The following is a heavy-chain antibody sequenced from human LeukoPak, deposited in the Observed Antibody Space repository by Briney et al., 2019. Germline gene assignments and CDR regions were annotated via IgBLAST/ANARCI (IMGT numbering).Heavy chain of an antibody. V-gene: IGHV4-59*12. D-gene: IGHD3-22*01. CDR1: GGSISSYY. J-gene: IGHJ4*02. Sequence: SETLSLTCTVSGGSISSYYWSWIRQHPGKGLEWIGYIYYSGSTYYNPSLKSRVTISVDTSKNQFSLKLSSVTAADTAVYYCARSSNYYDSSGYLGFDYWGQGTLVTVSS. CDR2: IYYSGST. CDR3: ARSSNYYDSSGYLGFDY.